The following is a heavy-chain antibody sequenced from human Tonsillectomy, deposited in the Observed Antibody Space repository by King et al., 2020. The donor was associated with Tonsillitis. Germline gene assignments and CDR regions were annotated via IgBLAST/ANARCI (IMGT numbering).Heavy chain of an antibody. CDR1: GFVFSNYE. J-gene: IGHJ6*03. CDR3: ARESLTVRGIITVPYYYYYMEV. D-gene: IGHD3-10*02. CDR2: ISTSGGTI. Sequence: VQLVEPGGGLVQPGGSLRLSCAASGFVFSNYEMNWVRQAPGKGLEWVSYISTSGGTIYYADSVKGRFTISRDNAKNSLYLQMNSLRAEDTAVYYCARESLTVRGIITVPYYYYYMEVWGKGTSVTVSS. V-gene: IGHV3-48*03.